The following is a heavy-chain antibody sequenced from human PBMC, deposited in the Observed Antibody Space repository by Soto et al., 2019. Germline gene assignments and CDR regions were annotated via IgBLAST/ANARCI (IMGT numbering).Heavy chain of an antibody. D-gene: IGHD4-4*01. CDR3: ARDNDRLQLGGNYSYLLDV. CDR2: IIPLFRTP. CDR1: GGTFSSSA. J-gene: IGHJ6*01. Sequence: QVQLVQSGAEMKEPGSSVKVYCKTSGGTFSSSAISWLRQAPGQGLEWMGGIIPLFRTPDYAQKFQGRVTTAADESTSTGYMALSRLRSEDTAVYYCARDNDRLQLGGNYSYLLDVLGQGTKITVSS. V-gene: IGHV1-69*12.